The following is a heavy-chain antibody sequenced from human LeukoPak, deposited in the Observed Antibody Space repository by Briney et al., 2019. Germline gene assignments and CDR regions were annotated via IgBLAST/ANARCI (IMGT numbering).Heavy chain of an antibody. Sequence: PGGSLRLSCAASGFTFSSYAMHWVRQAPGKGLEWVAVISYDGSNKYYADSVKGRFTISRDNAKNSLYLQMNSLRAEDTAVYYCARVGIAATQGALTKTGTFDYWGQGTLVTVSS. CDR1: GFTFSSYA. J-gene: IGHJ4*02. CDR3: ARVGIAATQGALTKTGTFDY. CDR2: ISYDGSNK. V-gene: IGHV3-30*04. D-gene: IGHD6-13*01.